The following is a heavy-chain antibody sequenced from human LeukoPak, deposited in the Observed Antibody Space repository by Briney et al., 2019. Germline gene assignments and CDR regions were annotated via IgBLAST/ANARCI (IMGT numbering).Heavy chain of an antibody. Sequence: PGGSLRLSCAASGFTFSSYGMHWVCQAPGKGLEWVAVISYDGSNKYYADSVKGRFTISRDNSKNTLYLQMNSLRAEDTAVYYCARTRPAAIFDYWGQGTLVTVSS. CDR1: GFTFSSYG. J-gene: IGHJ4*02. CDR2: ISYDGSNK. CDR3: ARTRPAAIFDY. V-gene: IGHV3-30*03. D-gene: IGHD6-13*01.